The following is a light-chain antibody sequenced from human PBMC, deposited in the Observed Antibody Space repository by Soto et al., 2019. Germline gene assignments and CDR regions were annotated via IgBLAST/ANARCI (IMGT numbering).Light chain of an antibody. J-gene: IGKJ2*01. V-gene: IGKV3-20*01. CDR2: GAS. Sequence: EIVLTQSPGTLSLSPGERATLSCRASQSVSSSYVAWYQKKPGQAPRLLIYGASSRATGIPDRFCGSGSGTDFTITISRLEPADFAVYYCQQYGSSPMYTFGKGTKLELK. CDR1: QSVSSSY. CDR3: QQYGSSPMYT.